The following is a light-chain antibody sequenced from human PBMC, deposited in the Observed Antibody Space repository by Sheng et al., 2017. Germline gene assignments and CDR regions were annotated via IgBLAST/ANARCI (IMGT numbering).Light chain of an antibody. CDR3: QTYDSAPHN. J-gene: IGKJ2*01. Sequence: DIQMTQSPSSLSAAVGDRVTIICRASQDITNYLAWYQQQPGKVPKLLIYAASTLHSGVPSRFSGSGFGTEFSLTISSLQPEDAATYYCQTYDSAPHNFGQGTNLQIK. CDR2: AAS. V-gene: IGKV1-27*01. CDR1: QDITNY.